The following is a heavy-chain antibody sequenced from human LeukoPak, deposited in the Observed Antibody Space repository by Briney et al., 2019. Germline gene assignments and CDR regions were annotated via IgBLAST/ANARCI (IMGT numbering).Heavy chain of an antibody. CDR2: IYYSGNT. J-gene: IGHJ4*02. CDR3: ARYRYSTDFFDY. CDR1: GGSISSYY. V-gene: IGHV4-59*01. Sequence: SETLSLAGTVSGGSISSYYWSWIRQPPGKGLEWIGYIYYSGNTKYNPSLKSRVTISVDTSKNQFSLKLSSVTAADTDMYYCARYRYSTDFFDYWGQGTLVTVSS. D-gene: IGHD1-26*01.